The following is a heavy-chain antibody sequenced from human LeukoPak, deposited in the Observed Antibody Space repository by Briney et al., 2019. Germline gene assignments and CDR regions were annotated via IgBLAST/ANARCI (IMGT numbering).Heavy chain of an antibody. V-gene: IGHV1-2*02. CDR2: FNPNSGGT. CDR3: ARTKPPCTSCLLLDY. D-gene: IGHD2-2*01. J-gene: IGHJ4*02. CDR1: GYTFTGYY. Sequence: EASVKVSCKASGYTFTGYYIHWLRQAPGQGLEWIGWFNPNSGGTNYAPKFQGLVTMSSDTSIATAYMELNRLISDDTAVYCARTKPPCTSCLLLDYWGQGTLVTVSS.